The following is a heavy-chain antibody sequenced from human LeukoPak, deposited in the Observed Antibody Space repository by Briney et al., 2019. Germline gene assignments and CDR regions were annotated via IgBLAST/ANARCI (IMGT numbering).Heavy chain of an antibody. V-gene: IGHV1-69*06. Sequence: SVKVSCKASGGTFSSYAISWVRQAPGQGLEWMGGIIPIFGTANYAQKFQGRVTITADKSTSTAYMELSSLRSEDTAVYYCARDLREIKYSWFDPWGQGTLVTVSS. CDR2: IIPIFGTA. J-gene: IGHJ5*02. CDR1: GGTFSSYA. CDR3: ARDLREIKYSWFDP. D-gene: IGHD1-26*01.